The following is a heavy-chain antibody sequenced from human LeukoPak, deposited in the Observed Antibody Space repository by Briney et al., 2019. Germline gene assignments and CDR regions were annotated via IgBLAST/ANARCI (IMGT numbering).Heavy chain of an antibody. CDR3: ASPMNYCDVWSGYPPFDY. CDR2: TIRVSGTT. J-gene: IGHJ4*02. V-gene: IGHV1-69*13. Sequence: GASVKVSCKVSGGTFNNFALSWVRQAPGQGLEWVGGTIRVSGTTKYAQNLQGRVKVTADGSTSTAYMEMSSLRSEDTAIYYCASPMNYCDVWSGYPPFDYWGQGTLVTVSS. CDR1: GGTFNNFA. D-gene: IGHD3-3*01.